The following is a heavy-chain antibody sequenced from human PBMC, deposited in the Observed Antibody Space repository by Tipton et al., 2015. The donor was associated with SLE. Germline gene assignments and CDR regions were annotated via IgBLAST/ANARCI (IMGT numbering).Heavy chain of an antibody. D-gene: IGHD2-2*02. CDR3: ARDCSSASCNTALDI. J-gene: IGHJ3*02. CDR2: IIPIFGAA. V-gene: IGHV1-69*15. CDR1: GGTFSSYA. Sequence: QLVQSGAEVKKPGASVKVSCKASGGTFSSYAISWVRQAPGQGLEWMGRIIPIFGAANYAQKFQGRGTITADESTSTASMELSSLRAEDTAVYYCARDCSSASCNTALDIWGQGTLVSASS.